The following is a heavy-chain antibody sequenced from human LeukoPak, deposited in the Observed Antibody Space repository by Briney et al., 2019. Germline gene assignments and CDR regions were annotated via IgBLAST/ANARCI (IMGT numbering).Heavy chain of an antibody. CDR2: IKPDGGEK. Sequence: PGGSLRLSCAAFGFTFSSYWMGWVRQTPGKGLEWVANIKPDGGEKYYVDSVKGRFTISRDNAKNSLFLQMNSLRAEDTAVYYCAREGSGVYFYYFDYWGQGSLVTVSS. V-gene: IGHV3-7*01. J-gene: IGHJ4*02. CDR3: AREGSGVYFYYFDY. D-gene: IGHD5/OR15-5a*01. CDR1: GFTFSSYW.